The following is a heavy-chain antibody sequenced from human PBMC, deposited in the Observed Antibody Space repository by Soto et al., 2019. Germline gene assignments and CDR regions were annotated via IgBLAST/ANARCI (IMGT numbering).Heavy chain of an antibody. D-gene: IGHD6-19*01. CDR3: AREAGTWHLPLNWFDP. Sequence: SLRLSCAASGFTFSSYSMNWVRQAPGTGLEWVSYISSSSSTIYYADSVKGRFTISRDNAKNSLYLQMNSLRDEDTAVYYCAREAGTWHLPLNWFDPWGQGTLVTVSS. CDR1: GFTFSSYS. V-gene: IGHV3-48*02. CDR2: ISSSSSTI. J-gene: IGHJ5*02.